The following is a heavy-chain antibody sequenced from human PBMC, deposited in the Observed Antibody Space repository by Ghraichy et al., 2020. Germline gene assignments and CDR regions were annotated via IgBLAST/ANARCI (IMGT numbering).Heavy chain of an antibody. CDR1: GFTFSSYA. J-gene: IGHJ5*02. CDR3: ARDLLPVDTAMVRGWFDP. Sequence: GGSLRLSCAASGFTFSSYAMHWVRQAPGKGLEWGAVISYDGSNKYYADTVKGRFTISRDNSKNTLYLQMNSLRAEDTAVYYCARDLLPVDTAMVRGWFDPWGQGTLVTVSS. CDR2: ISYDGSNK. D-gene: IGHD5-18*01. V-gene: IGHV3-30*04.